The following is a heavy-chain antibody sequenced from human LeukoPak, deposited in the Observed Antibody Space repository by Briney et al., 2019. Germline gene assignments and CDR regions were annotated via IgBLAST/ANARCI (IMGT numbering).Heavy chain of an antibody. Sequence: PGGSLRLSCAASGFTFSSYAMSWVRQAPGKGLEWVSAISGSGGSTYYADSVKGRFTISRDNSKNTLYLQMNSLRAEDTAVYYCAKGACLSGSSTSCYHLLSVPSFDYWGQGTLVTVSS. CDR1: GFTFSSYA. CDR2: ISGSGGST. CDR3: AKGACLSGSSTSCYHLLSVPSFDY. D-gene: IGHD2-2*01. J-gene: IGHJ4*02. V-gene: IGHV3-23*01.